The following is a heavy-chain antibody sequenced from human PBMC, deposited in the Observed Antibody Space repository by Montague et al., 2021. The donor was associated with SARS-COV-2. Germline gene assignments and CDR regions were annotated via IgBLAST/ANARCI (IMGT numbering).Heavy chain of an antibody. CDR1: GDSMTYFY. CDR3: ARGATRTFDY. D-gene: IGHD1-1*01. CDR2: IFYRGTT. V-gene: IGHV4-59*01. J-gene: IGHJ4*02. Sequence: SETLSLTCTVSGDSMTYFYWSWIRQTPEKGLEWIGYIFYRGTTKYNPSLESRVTITVDTSKDQFYLKLNSVTAADTAVYYCARGATRTFDYWGQGTRVTGSS.